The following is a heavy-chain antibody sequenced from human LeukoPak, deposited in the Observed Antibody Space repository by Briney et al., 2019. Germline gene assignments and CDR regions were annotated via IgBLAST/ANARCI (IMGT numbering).Heavy chain of an antibody. Sequence: PAQTLSLTCTVSGRSITSNSYYCGRIRQPPGKGLEWIGKIYYGGNTYYNPSLKSRVTISLDTSKDQFSLQLNSVTASDTAVYYCARHHPWGPWGYWGQGTPVTVSS. J-gene: IGHJ4*02. CDR2: IYYGGNT. D-gene: IGHD7-27*01. CDR1: GRSITSNSYY. V-gene: IGHV4-39*01. CDR3: ARHHPWGPWGY.